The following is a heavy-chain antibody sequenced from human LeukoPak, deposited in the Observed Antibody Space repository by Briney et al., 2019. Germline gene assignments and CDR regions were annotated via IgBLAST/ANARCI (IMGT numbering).Heavy chain of an antibody. D-gene: IGHD3-10*01. CDR2: INHSGST. Sequence: PSETLSPTCAVYGGSFSGYYWSWIRQPPGKGLEWIGEINHSGSTNYNPSLKSRVTISVDTSKNQFSLKLSSVTAADTAVYYCARGVYYGSGSYYWNYWGQGTLVTVSS. CDR1: GGSFSGYY. V-gene: IGHV4-34*01. J-gene: IGHJ4*02. CDR3: ARGVYYGSGSYYWNY.